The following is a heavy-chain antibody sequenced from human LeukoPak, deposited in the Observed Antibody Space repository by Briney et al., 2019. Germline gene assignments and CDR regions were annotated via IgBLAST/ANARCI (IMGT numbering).Heavy chain of an antibody. CDR1: GFTLSSYW. CDR2: IKQDGSEK. CDR3: ARDRMIVGANDY. D-gene: IGHD1-26*01. Sequence: GGSLRLSCAASGFTLSSYWMSWVRQAPGKGLEWVANIKQDGSEKYYVDSVKGRFTISRDNAKNSLYLQMNSLRAEDTAVYYCARDRMIVGANDYWGQGTLVTVSS. J-gene: IGHJ4*02. V-gene: IGHV3-7*01.